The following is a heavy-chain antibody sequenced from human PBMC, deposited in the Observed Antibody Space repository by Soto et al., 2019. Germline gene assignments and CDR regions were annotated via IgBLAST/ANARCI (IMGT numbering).Heavy chain of an antibody. CDR1: GGSISNFY. D-gene: IGHD5-12*01. V-gene: IGHV4-59*01. CDR2: IYYSGST. CDR3: AVRGYSGYRGTYYYYYMDV. J-gene: IGHJ6*03. Sequence: PSETLSLTCTVSGGSISNFYWSWIRQPPGKGLEWIGYIYYSGSTNYNPSLKSRVTISVDTSKNQFSLKLSSVTAADTAVYYCAVRGYSGYRGTYYYYYMDVWGKGTTVTVSS.